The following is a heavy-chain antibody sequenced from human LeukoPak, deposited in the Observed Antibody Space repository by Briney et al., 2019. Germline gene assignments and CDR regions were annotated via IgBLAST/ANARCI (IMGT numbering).Heavy chain of an antibody. Sequence: SETLSLTCAVYGGSFSGYYWSWIRQPPGKGLEWIGYIYHSGSTYYNPSLKSRVTISVDRSKNQFSLKLSSVTAADTAVYYCARGGGGNYPNFDYWGQGTLVTVSS. J-gene: IGHJ4*02. CDR1: GGSFSGYY. CDR2: IYHSGST. CDR3: ARGGGGNYPNFDY. V-gene: IGHV4-34*01. D-gene: IGHD4-23*01.